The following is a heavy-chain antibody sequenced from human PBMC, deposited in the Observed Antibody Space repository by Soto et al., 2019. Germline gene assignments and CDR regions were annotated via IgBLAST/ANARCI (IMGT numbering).Heavy chain of an antibody. CDR3: VSELRYFVWLPSEAFDI. D-gene: IGHD3-9*01. CDR2: IYYSGST. CDR1: GGSVSSGSYY. J-gene: IGHJ3*02. Sequence: QVQLQESGPGLVKPSETLSLTCTVSGGSVSSGSYYWSWIRQPPGKGLEWIGYIYYSGSTNYNPSLKGFVTISVDTSKKLFSLKLSSVTAADTAVYYCVSELRYFVWLPSEAFDIWGQGTMVTVSS. V-gene: IGHV4-61*01.